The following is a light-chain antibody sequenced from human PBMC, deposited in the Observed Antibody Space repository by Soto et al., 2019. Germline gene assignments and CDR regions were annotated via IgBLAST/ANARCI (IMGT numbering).Light chain of an antibody. CDR1: QRISTN. Sequence: DIEMTQSPPILSVSPGEGATLSCRASQRISTNLAWYQHIPGQAPRLLIVSSSRRPTDVPARFSGSGSGTDFTLTISSLQSEDSAVYYCQQYGSSPYTFGLGTKLEIK. V-gene: IGKV3-15*01. CDR3: QQYGSSPYT. CDR2: SSS. J-gene: IGKJ2*01.